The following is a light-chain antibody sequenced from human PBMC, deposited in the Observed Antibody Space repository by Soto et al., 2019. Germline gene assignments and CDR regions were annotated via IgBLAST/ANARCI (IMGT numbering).Light chain of an antibody. J-gene: IGKJ1*01. CDR2: AAS. Sequence: DIQMTQSPSSLSASVGDRVTITCRASQGISTYLVWYQQKPGTVPKLLIFAASTLQSGVPYRFSGSGSGTDFTLTISSLQPEDVATYYCQFFIGAPWTFGQGTKVEIK. V-gene: IGKV1-27*01. CDR3: QFFIGAPWT. CDR1: QGISTY.